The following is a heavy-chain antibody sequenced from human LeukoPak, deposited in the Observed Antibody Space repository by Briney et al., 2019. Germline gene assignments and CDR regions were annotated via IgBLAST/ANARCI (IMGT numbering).Heavy chain of an antibody. CDR2: IGTAGDT. V-gene: IGHV3-13*01. CDR3: ARAGVYGGYSGYDHAFGI. D-gene: IGHD5-12*01. CDR1: GFTFSSYD. Sequence: GGSLRLSCAASGFTFSSYDMHWVRQATGKGLEWVSAIGTAGDTYYPGSVKGRFTISRENAKNSLYLQMNSLRAGDTAVYYCARAGVYGGYSGYDHAFGIWGKGTMVTVSS. J-gene: IGHJ3*02.